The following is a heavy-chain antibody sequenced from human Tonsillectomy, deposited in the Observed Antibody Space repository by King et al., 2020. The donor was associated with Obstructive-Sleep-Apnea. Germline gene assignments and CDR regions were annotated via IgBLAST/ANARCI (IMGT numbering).Heavy chain of an antibody. CDR3: AKEGGDWGVYWVDS. CDR2: INTRGTT. CDR1: GFTFSDYA. J-gene: IGHJ4*02. Sequence: VQLVESGGGLVPPGGSLRLSCAASGFTFSDYAISWVRQAPGKGLEWVSAINTRGTTFYAGSVRGRFTISRDNSKYTVDLQVNSLRAEDTALYYCAKEGGDWGVYWVDSWGQGTLVTVSS. V-gene: IGHV3-23*04. D-gene: IGHD2-21*01.